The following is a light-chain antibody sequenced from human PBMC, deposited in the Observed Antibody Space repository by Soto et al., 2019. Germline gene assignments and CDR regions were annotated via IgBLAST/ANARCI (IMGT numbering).Light chain of an antibody. V-gene: IGKV3-15*01. Sequence: DIVMTQSPATLSVSPGARATLSCRASQSVSSNLAWYQQKPGPAPRLRIYGASTRANGIPARFSCSGSGTEFTHTISSLHSVEFAVYDCHQYNNCRWTLGRGPRVQIK. CDR3: HQYNNCRWT. J-gene: IGKJ1*01. CDR1: QSVSSN. CDR2: GAS.